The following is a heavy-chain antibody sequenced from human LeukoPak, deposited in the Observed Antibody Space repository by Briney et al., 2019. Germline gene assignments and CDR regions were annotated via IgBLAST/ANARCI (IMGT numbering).Heavy chain of an antibody. CDR2: INPNSGGT. V-gene: IGHV1-2*04. J-gene: IGHJ3*02. Sequence: ASVKVSCKSSGYTFTGYYMHWVRQAPGQGLEWMGWINPNSGGTNYAQKFQGWVTMTRDTSISTAYMELSRLRSDDTAVYYCARGGYCSGGSCYFFLDIWGQGTMVTVSS. CDR1: GYTFTGYY. D-gene: IGHD2-15*01. CDR3: ARGGYCSGGSCYFFLDI.